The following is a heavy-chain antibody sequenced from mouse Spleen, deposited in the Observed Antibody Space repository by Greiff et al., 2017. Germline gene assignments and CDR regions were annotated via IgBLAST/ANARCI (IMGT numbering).Heavy chain of an antibody. D-gene: IGHD1-2*01. J-gene: IGHJ3*01. CDR1: GFSLTSYG. V-gene: IGHV2-5-1*01. Sequence: QVQLQQSGPSLVQPSQSLSITCTVSGFSLTSYGVHWVRQSPGKGLEWLGVIWSGGSTDYNADFMSRLTITKDNSKSQVFFKMNSLQADDAAIYYCAKTIGGTTAPFAYWGEGTLVTVSA. CDR3: AKTIGGTTAPFAY. CDR2: IWSGGST.